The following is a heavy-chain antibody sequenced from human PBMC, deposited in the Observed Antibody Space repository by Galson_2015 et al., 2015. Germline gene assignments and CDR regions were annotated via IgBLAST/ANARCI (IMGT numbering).Heavy chain of an antibody. CDR3: ARRGPTYCFDY. CDR1: GYTFIDYY. J-gene: IGHJ4*02. D-gene: IGHD2-15*01. CDR2: IYPDGGST. V-gene: IGHV1-46*01. Sequence: SVKVSCKASGYTFIDYYIHWVRQAPGQGLEWMGIIYPDGGSTYYAQKFQGRVTMTTDTSTSTVYMQLSSLRSDDTAVYYCARRGPTYCFDYWGQGTLVTASS.